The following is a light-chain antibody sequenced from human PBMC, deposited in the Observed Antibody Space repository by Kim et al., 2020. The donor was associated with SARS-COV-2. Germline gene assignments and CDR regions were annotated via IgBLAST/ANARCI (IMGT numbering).Light chain of an antibody. CDR3: QSDDRSSKV. V-gene: IGLV6-57*03. Sequence: GTTVTISCHRKSCSIASNYVQWYQQRPGSAPNIVIDENKYSPSGAPERFSGFIDSSYTSASLTISGLKTEDEGDYYCQSDDRSSKVFGGGTQLTVL. J-gene: IGLJ3*02. CDR2: ENK. CDR1: SCSIASNY.